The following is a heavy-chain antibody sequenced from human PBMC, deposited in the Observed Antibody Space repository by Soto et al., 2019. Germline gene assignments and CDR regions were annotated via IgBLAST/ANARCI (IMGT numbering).Heavy chain of an antibody. CDR2: IFYSGGT. J-gene: IGHJ4*02. Sequence: SETLSLTCTVSGDSISTYYWSWIRQPPGKGLQWIGYIFYSGGTAYNPSLKSRVTISLDMSRKQISLKLSSVTTADTATYFCARLQLVQKVIDYWGQGTLVTVS. CDR3: ARLQLVQKVIDY. V-gene: IGHV4-59*01. D-gene: IGHD1-1*01. CDR1: GDSISTYY.